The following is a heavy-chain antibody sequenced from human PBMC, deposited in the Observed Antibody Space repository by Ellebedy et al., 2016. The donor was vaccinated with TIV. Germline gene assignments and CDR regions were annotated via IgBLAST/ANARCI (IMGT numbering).Heavy chain of an antibody. Sequence: AASVKVSCKASGGTFSTYAISWARQAPGQGLEWMGGIIPMFGTTQYAQKFQGRVTIIADESTSTAFMELSSLRSEDTAVYYCARDTYYDFRSGSYIHYYYYEMDVWGQGTTVTVSS. D-gene: IGHD3-3*01. V-gene: IGHV1-69*13. CDR2: IIPMFGTT. CDR1: GGTFSTYA. J-gene: IGHJ6*02. CDR3: ARDTYYDFRSGSYIHYYYYEMDV.